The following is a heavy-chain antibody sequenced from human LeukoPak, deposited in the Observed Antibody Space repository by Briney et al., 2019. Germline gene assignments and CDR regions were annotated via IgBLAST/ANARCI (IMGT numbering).Heavy chain of an antibody. CDR1: GFTFSYHW. CDR2: IDGGGSST. J-gene: IGHJ4*02. V-gene: IGHV3-74*01. Sequence: GGSLRLSCTASGFTFSYHWMHWVRQVPGKGLVWISRIDGGGSSTSYADSVKGRFTISRDNSKNTLYLQMNSLRAEDTAVYYCARGPFDYWGQGTLVTVSS. CDR3: ARGPFDY.